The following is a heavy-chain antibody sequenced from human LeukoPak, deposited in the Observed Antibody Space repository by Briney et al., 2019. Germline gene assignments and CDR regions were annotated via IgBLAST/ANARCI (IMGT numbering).Heavy chain of an antibody. CDR3: ARDTGSMAARYFDF. J-gene: IGHJ4*02. D-gene: IGHD2-8*02. CDR2: IYSGGST. CDR1: AFTVSRNY. Sequence: GGSLRLSCAASAFTVSRNYMSWVRQASGKGLEWVSVIYSGGSTYYADSVKGRFTISRDNSKNTLYLQMNSLRAEDTAVYYCARDTGSMAARYFDFWGQGTLVTVSP. V-gene: IGHV3-53*01.